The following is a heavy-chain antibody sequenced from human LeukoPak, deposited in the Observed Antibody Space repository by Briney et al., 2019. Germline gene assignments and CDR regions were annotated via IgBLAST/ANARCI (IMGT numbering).Heavy chain of an antibody. CDR2: ISDSSDRT. D-gene: IGHD3-22*01. CDR1: GLTFTSYA. V-gene: IGHV3-23*01. J-gene: IGHJ4*02. CDR3: ARDHGSGYYYY. Sequence: GGSLRLSCAASGLTFTSYAMSWVRQAPGKGLEWVSTISDSSDRTYYADSVKGRFTISRDNSKNTLYLQMNSLRAEDTAVYYCARDHGSGYYYYWGQGTLVTVSS.